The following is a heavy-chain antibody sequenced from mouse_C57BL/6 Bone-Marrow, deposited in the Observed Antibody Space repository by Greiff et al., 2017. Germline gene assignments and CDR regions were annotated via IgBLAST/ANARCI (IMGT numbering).Heavy chain of an antibody. D-gene: IGHD1-1*01. Sequence: EVQLQQSGAELVRPGASVKLSCTASGFNIKDDYMHWVKQRPEPGLEWIGWLDPENGDTEYASKFQGKATITADTSSNTAYLQLSSLTSEDTAVYYCTVSAFITTVVGGYWGQGTTLTVSS. J-gene: IGHJ2*01. CDR2: LDPENGDT. CDR1: GFNIKDDY. CDR3: TVSAFITTVVGGY. V-gene: IGHV14-4*01.